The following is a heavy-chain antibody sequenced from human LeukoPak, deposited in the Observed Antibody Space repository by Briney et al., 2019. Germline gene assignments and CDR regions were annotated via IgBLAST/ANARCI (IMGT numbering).Heavy chain of an antibody. D-gene: IGHD5-12*01. J-gene: IGHJ4*02. CDR1: GYTFTSYA. CDR2: INTNTGNP. CDR3: ARALSGYDTPSLGFDY. V-gene: IGHV7-4-1*02. Sequence: GASVKVSCKASGYTFTSYAMNWVRQAPGQGLEWMGWINTNTGNPTYAQGFTGRFVFSLDTSVSTAYLQISSLKAEDTAVYYCARALSGYDTPSLGFDYWGQGTLVTVSS.